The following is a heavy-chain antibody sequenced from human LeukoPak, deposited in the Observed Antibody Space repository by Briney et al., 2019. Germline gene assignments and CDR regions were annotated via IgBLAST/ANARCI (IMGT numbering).Heavy chain of an antibody. Sequence: GASVKVSCKASGGTFSNYAISWVRQATGQGLEWMGWMNPNSGNTDYAQKFQGRVTMTRSTSINTAYMELSSLGSEDTAVYYCARPRENSGYYQYYFDYWGQGTLVTVSS. D-gene: IGHD3-22*01. V-gene: IGHV1-8*02. J-gene: IGHJ4*02. CDR2: MNPNSGNT. CDR3: ARPRENSGYYQYYFDY. CDR1: GGTFSNYA.